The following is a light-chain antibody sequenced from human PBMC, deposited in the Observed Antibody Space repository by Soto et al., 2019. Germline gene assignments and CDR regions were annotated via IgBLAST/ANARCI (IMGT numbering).Light chain of an antibody. J-gene: IGLJ2*01. CDR1: SSDVGGYNY. Sequence: QSALTPPASVSGSPGHSITISCTGTSSDVGGYNYVSWYQHHPGKAPKLMIYDVSTRPSGVSNRFSGSKSDNTASLTISGLQSKDEADYYCTSYTRAGTVIFGGGTKVAVL. CDR3: TSYTRAGTVI. CDR2: DVS. V-gene: IGLV2-14*03.